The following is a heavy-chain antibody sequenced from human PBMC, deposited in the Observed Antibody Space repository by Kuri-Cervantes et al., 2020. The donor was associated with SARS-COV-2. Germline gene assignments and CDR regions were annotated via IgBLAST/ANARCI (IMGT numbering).Heavy chain of an antibody. CDR3: ARTDFWSGYYVDY. CDR1: GFTFSSYW. Sequence: GESLKISCAASGFTFSSYWMSWVRQAPGKGLEWVANIKQDGSEKYYVDSGKGRFTITRDNAKNSLSLQMNSLRAEDTAVYYCARTDFWSGYYVDYWGQGTLVTVSS. V-gene: IGHV3-7*01. CDR2: IKQDGSEK. J-gene: IGHJ4*02. D-gene: IGHD3-3*01.